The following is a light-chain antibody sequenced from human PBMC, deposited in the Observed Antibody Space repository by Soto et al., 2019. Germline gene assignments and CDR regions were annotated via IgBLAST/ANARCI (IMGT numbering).Light chain of an antibody. V-gene: IGKV1-39*01. CDR1: QNIHIS. CDR2: AAS. CDR3: QQTYNPPPT. J-gene: IGKJ1*01. Sequence: DIQMTQSPSTLSASVGDRVTITCRASQNIHISLAWFQQRPGQAPKVLIYAASGLASGVPSRFSGSGSGTEFTLTSSSLQREDFATYYCQQTYNPPPTFGPGTKVDIK.